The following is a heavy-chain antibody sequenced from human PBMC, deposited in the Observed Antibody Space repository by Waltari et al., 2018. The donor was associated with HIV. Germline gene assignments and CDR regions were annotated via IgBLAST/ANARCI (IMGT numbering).Heavy chain of an antibody. CDR2: IYDSGST. Sequence: QVQLQESGPGLVKPSETLSLTCTVSSGSISSSSSYWGWIRQPPGMGLEWIGNIYDSGSTYHNPSLKSRVTISVDTSKNQFSLKLSSVTAADTAVYYCANLPFVYFDYWGQGTLVTVSS. CDR1: SGSISSSSSY. CDR3: ANLPFVYFDY. J-gene: IGHJ4*02. V-gene: IGHV4-39*01.